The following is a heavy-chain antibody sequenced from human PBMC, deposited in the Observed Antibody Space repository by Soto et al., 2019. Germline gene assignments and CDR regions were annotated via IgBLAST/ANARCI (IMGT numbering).Heavy chain of an antibody. V-gene: IGHV3-23*01. CDR3: AKGRASDCPGCTQDY. CDR1: AFTFSSYA. J-gene: IGHJ4*02. D-gene: IGHD2-21*02. Sequence: EVQLLESGGGLAQPGGSLRLSCAASAFTFSSYAMSWVRQAPGKGLEWVSAVSGSGDSTYYADSVKGRFTISRDNSKNTLELQMNGLRAEDTAVYYCAKGRASDCPGCTQDYWGQGTLVTVSS. CDR2: VSGSGDST.